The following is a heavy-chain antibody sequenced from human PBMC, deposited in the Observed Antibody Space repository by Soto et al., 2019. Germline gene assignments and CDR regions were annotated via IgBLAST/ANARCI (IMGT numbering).Heavy chain of an antibody. Sequence: ASVKASCKASGYTVTTSGISWVRQAPGQGLEWMGWISTYNGDTNSAQKFQGRVTMTADTSTGTAYMELMSLKSDDTAVYYCARQGSWPYYYYGLDVWGQGTTVTVSS. CDR2: ISTYNGDT. V-gene: IGHV1-18*01. CDR1: GYTVTTSG. J-gene: IGHJ6*02. D-gene: IGHD1-26*01. CDR3: ARQGSWPYYYYGLDV.